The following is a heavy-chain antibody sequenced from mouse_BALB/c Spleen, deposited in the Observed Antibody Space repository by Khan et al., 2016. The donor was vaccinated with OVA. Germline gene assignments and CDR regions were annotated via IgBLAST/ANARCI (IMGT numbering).Heavy chain of an antibody. J-gene: IGHJ1*01. CDR1: GYTFTNYG. V-gene: IGHV9-1*02. Sequence: QIQLVQSGPELKKPGETVKISCKASGYTFTNYGMNWVKQAPGKGLKWMGWIITYTGEPTYADDFKGRFVFSLETSASTAYLQLSNLKNEDMTTYYYGRITTDWYSDVWGAGTTVTVSS. CDR2: IITYTGEP. D-gene: IGHD1-1*01. CDR3: GRITTDWYSDV.